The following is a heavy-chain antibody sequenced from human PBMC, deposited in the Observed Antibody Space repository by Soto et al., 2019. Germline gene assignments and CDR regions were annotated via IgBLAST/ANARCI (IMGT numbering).Heavy chain of an antibody. CDR2: IYYSGST. CDR1: GGSISSDTYY. CDR3: ARDQYYDFWTGYIN. Sequence: LSLPCTVSGGSISSDTYYWSWIRQHPGKGLEWIGYIYYSGSTYYNPSLKSRVTISVDTSKNQFSLKLSSVTAADTAVYYCARDQYYDFWTGYINWGQGTLVTVSS. J-gene: IGHJ4*02. V-gene: IGHV4-31*03. D-gene: IGHD3-3*01.